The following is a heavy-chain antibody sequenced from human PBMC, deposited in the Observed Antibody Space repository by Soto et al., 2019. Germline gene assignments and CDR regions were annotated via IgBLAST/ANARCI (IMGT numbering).Heavy chain of an antibody. J-gene: IGHJ4*02. D-gene: IGHD3-3*01. Sequence: GGSLRLSCAPSGFTFSSYGMHWARQAPGKGLEWVAVISYDGSNKYYADSVKGRFTIPRDNSKNTLYLQMNSLRAEDTAVYYCAKELYDFWSGPDYWGQGTLVTVSS. CDR2: ISYDGSNK. CDR1: GFTFSSYG. CDR3: AKELYDFWSGPDY. V-gene: IGHV3-30*18.